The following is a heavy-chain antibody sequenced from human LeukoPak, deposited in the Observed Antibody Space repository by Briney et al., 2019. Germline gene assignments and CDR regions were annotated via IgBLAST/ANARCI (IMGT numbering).Heavy chain of an antibody. V-gene: IGHV4-38-2*01. J-gene: IGHJ4*02. Sequence: SETLSLTCAVSGYSISSGYYWGWIRQPPGKGLEWIGSIYHSGSTYYNPSLKSRVTISVDTSKNQFSLKLSSVTAADTAVYYCARGAYCGGDCYLFDYWGQGTLVTVSS. CDR1: GYSISSGYY. CDR2: IYHSGST. CDR3: ARGAYCGGDCYLFDY. D-gene: IGHD2-21*02.